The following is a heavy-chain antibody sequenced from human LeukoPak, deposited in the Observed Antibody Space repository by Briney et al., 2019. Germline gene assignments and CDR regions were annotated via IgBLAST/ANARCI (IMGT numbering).Heavy chain of an antibody. CDR1: GFTFSSYA. D-gene: IGHD2-2*01. V-gene: IGHV3-23*01. J-gene: IGHJ4*02. CDR3: AKDGGYCXSTSCYQPIDY. CDR2: ISGSGGST. Sequence: GGSLRLSCAASGFTFSSYAMSWVRQAPGKGLEWVSAISGSGGSTYYADSVKGRFTISRDNSKNTLYLQMNSLRAEDTAVYYCAKDGGYCXSTSCYQPIDYWGQGTLVTVSS.